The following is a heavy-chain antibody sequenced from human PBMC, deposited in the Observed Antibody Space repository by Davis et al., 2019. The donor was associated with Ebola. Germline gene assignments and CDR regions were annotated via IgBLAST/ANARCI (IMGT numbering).Heavy chain of an antibody. Sequence: GESLKISCAASGFTFSTYSMSWVRQAPGKGLEWVANIKQDGSEKYYVDSVKGRFTISRDNAKNSLYLQMNSLRAEDTAVYYCARDGGSGIDYWGQGTLVTVSS. D-gene: IGHD3-16*01. J-gene: IGHJ4*02. V-gene: IGHV3-7*01. CDR2: IKQDGSEK. CDR3: ARDGGSGIDY. CDR1: GFTFSTYS.